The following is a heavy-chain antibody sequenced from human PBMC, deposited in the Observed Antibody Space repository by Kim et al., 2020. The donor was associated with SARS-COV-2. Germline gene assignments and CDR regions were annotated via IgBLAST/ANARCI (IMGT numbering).Heavy chain of an antibody. V-gene: IGHV3-53*01. CDR3: ARVWNGDYGMDV. Sequence: YCADSVKGRITISRDNAKNTLYIQMNSLRAEDTAVYYCARVWNGDYGMDVWGQGTTVTVSS. J-gene: IGHJ6*02. D-gene: IGHD1-1*01.